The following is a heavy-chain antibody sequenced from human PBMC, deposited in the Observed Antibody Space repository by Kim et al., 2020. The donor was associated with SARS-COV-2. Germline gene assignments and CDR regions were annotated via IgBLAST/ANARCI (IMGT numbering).Heavy chain of an antibody. D-gene: IGHD4-4*01. CDR2: IHNAGST. Sequence: SETLSLTCTVSGGSINDNPYYWGWVRQPPGKGLEWIASIHNAGSTSYNPSLRSRVTMSVYTSKNEFSLHLTALTAADTAVYYCARDGDYTNTWDYYFDHWGQGALVTVSS. CDR3: ARDGDYTNTWDYYFDH. V-gene: IGHV4-39*07. CDR1: GGSINDNPYY. J-gene: IGHJ4*02.